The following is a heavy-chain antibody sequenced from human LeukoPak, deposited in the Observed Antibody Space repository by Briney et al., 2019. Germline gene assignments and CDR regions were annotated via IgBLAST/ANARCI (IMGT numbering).Heavy chain of an antibody. Sequence: SVKASCKASGGTFSSYAISWVRQAPGQGLEWMGRIIPILGIANYAQKFQGRVTITADKSTSTAYMELSSLRSEDTAVYYCARDRNYYDSSGYLYWGQGTLVTVSS. V-gene: IGHV1-69*04. CDR3: ARDRNYYDSSGYLY. CDR1: GGTFSSYA. J-gene: IGHJ4*02. CDR2: IIPILGIA. D-gene: IGHD3-22*01.